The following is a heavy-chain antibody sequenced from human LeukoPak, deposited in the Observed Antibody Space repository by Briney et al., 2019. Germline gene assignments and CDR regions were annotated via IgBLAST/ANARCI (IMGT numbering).Heavy chain of an antibody. J-gene: IGHJ6*04. D-gene: IGHD6-6*01. Sequence: SETLSLTCAVSGFSISMGYYWSWIRQPPGKGLEWIGYIFYSGSTNYNPSLKGRVTISIDTSKNQFSLKLSSVTAADTAVYYCARDARPYYYYGMDVWGKGTTVTVSS. CDR3: ARDARPYYYYGMDV. CDR2: IFYSGST. CDR1: GFSISMGYY. V-gene: IGHV4-59*01.